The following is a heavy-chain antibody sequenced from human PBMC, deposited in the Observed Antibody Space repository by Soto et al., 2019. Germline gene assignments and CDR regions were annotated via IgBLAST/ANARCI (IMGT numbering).Heavy chain of an antibody. V-gene: IGHV4-31*02. CDR1: GGSISSGGYY. Sequence: TLYLTCTVSGGSISSGGYYWSWIGQHPGKGLEWIGYIYYSGSTYYNPSLKSRVTISVDTSKNQFSLKLSSVTAADTAVYYCARERADHYWFDHWGQGTLVTVSS. CDR3: ARERADHYWFDH. CDR2: IYYSGST. J-gene: IGHJ5*02.